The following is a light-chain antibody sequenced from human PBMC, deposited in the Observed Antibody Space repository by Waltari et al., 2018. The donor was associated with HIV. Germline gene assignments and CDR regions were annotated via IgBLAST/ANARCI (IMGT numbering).Light chain of an antibody. CDR1: QSILYNANNKNY. V-gene: IGKV4-1*01. CDR2: GAS. CDR3: QQYYSIPIT. J-gene: IGKJ5*01. Sequence: DIVMTQSPDALAVSLGERAAINCTSSQSILYNANNKNYLVWCQQRPGQPPKVLISGASTRESGVPDRFSGSGSGTHFTLAINGLQAEDVAVYYCQQYYSIPITFGQGTRLDIK.